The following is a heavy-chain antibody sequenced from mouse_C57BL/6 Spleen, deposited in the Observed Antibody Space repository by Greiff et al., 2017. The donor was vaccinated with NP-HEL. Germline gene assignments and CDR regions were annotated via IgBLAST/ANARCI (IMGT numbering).Heavy chain of an antibody. V-gene: IGHV1-82*01. CDR1: GYAFSSSW. CDR2: IYPGDGDT. J-gene: IGHJ1*03. D-gene: IGHD1-1*01. Sequence: VKLVESGPELVKPGASVKISCKASGYAFSSSWMHWVKQRPGKGLEWIGRIYPGDGDTNYNGKFKGKASLTVDKSSSPAYIQRSSLTSEDSAVYFCARGFITTVVSYWDFEVWGTGTTVTVSS. CDR3: ARGFITTVVSYWDFEV.